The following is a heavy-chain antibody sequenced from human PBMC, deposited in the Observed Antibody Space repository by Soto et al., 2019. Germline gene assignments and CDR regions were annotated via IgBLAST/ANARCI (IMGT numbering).Heavy chain of an antibody. V-gene: IGHV1-2*02. D-gene: IGHD3-16*01. J-gene: IGHJ4*02. CDR3: ARLMITFRGVLDDS. Sequence: SVKVSCKASGYTFTDFYIHWMRQAPGQGLEWMGCILPNSGVTKYAEKFQGRITMTRDTSIDTAYMDLSSLTSDDTAVYYCARLMITFRGVLDDSWGQGTLVTVSS. CDR1: GYTFTDFY. CDR2: ILPNSGVT.